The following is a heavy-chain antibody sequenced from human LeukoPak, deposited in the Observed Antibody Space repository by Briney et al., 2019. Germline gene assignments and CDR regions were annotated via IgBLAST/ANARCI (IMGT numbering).Heavy chain of an antibody. V-gene: IGHV3-30*04. CDR1: GSTFSSYA. D-gene: IGHD3-22*01. CDR2: ISYDGSNK. Sequence: PGGSLRLSCAASGSTFSSYAMHWVRQAPGKGLEWVAVISYDGSNKYYADSVKGRFTISRDNSKNTLYLQMNSLRAEDTAVYYCARACITMIVVVPDYWGQGTLVTVSS. J-gene: IGHJ4*02. CDR3: ARACITMIVVVPDY.